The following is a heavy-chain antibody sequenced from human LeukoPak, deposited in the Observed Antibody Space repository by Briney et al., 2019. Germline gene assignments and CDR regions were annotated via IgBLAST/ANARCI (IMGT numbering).Heavy chain of an antibody. CDR1: GGSISSYY. V-gene: IGHV4-59*01. D-gene: IGHD6-19*01. J-gene: IGHJ4*02. Sequence: SETLSLTCTVSGGSISSYYWSWIRQPPGKGLEWIGYIYYSGSTNYNPSLKSRVTISVDTSKNQFSLKLSSVTAADTAVYYCARALDSSGPDYWGQGTLVTVSS. CDR2: IYYSGST. CDR3: ARALDSSGPDY.